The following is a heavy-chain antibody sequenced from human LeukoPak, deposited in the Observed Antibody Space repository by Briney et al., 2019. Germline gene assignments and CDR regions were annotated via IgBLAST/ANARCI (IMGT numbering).Heavy chain of an antibody. D-gene: IGHD5-12*01. Sequence: GGSLRLSCAASGFTFSSYGMHWVRQAPGKGLEWVAVISYDGSNKYYADSVKGRFTISRDNSKNTLYLQMNSLRAEDTAVYYCARDQWGYSGYDGDGYWGQGTLVTVSS. CDR3: ARDQWGYSGYDGDGY. CDR2: ISYDGSNK. V-gene: IGHV3-30*03. CDR1: GFTFSSYG. J-gene: IGHJ4*02.